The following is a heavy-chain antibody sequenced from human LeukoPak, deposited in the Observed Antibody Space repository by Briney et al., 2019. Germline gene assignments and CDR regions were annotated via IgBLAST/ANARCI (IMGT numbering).Heavy chain of an antibody. Sequence: SETLSLTCTVSGGSISSGSLYWSWIRQPAGKGLEWIGRIYTSGRTDYNPPLKSRVTISVDTSKNQFFLKLSSVTAADTAVYYCARRFGYSSGWADFDYWGQGTLVTVSS. J-gene: IGHJ4*02. D-gene: IGHD6-19*01. CDR3: ARRFGYSSGWADFDY. CDR2: IYTSGRT. CDR1: GGSISSGSLY. V-gene: IGHV4-61*02.